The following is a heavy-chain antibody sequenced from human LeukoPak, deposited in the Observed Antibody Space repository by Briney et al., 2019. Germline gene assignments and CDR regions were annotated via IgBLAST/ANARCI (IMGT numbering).Heavy chain of an antibody. V-gene: IGHV1-18*01. Sequence: ASVKVCCKTSGYIFTSYGITWVRQAPGQGLEWMGWISAYNGATDFAHNLQGRVTMTTDTSTTTVYMELRSLRSDDTAVYYCARCWSFDRGYCDYWGQGTLVTVSS. CDR3: ARCWSFDRGYCDY. CDR1: GYIFTSYG. CDR2: ISAYNGAT. J-gene: IGHJ4*02.